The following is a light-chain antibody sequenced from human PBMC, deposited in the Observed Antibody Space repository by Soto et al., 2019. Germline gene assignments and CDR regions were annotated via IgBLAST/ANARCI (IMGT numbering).Light chain of an antibody. CDR3: QQYNIWPLT. J-gene: IGKJ4*01. CDR2: AAS. CDR1: QSVTTN. Sequence: LMAQSPSTLSVSPGARSPLSCRASQSVTTNSAWYQQKPGLAPRLLIYAASTRATGVPARFSGSGSGTEFTLTISSLQSEDSAVYYCQQYNIWPLTFGGGTKVDIK. V-gene: IGKV3-15*01.